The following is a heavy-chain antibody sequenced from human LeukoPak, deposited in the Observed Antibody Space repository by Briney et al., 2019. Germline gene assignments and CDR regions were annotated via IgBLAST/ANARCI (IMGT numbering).Heavy chain of an antibody. V-gene: IGHV3-53*01. D-gene: IGHD3-10*01. CDR2: IYSGGTT. J-gene: IGHJ5*02. Sequence: GGSLRLSCAASDLPVSINYMTWVRQAPGKGLEWVSVIYSGGTTYYADSVKGRFTISRDNSKNTLYLQMNSLRAEDTAVYYCAKDLREFYGSGSYSWFDPWGQGTLVTVSS. CDR3: AKDLREFYGSGSYSWFDP. CDR1: DLPVSINY.